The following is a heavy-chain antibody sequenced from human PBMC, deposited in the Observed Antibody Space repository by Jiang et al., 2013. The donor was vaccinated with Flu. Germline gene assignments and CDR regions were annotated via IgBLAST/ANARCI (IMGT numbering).Heavy chain of an antibody. Sequence: KPTQTLTLTCTFSGFSLSTSGVGVGWIRQPPGKALEWLALIYWDDDKRYSPSLKSRLTITKDTSKNQVVLTMTNMDPVDTATYYCAHRRPYSGYGGRPGAFDIWGQGTMVTVSS. CDR1: GFSLSTSGVG. CDR3: AHRRPYSGYGGRPGAFDI. D-gene: IGHD5-12*01. V-gene: IGHV2-5*02. J-gene: IGHJ3*02. CDR2: IYWDDDK.